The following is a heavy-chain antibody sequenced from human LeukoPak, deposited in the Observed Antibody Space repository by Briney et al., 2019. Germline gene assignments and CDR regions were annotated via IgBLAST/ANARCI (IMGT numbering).Heavy chain of an antibody. Sequence: ASVKVSCKASGYTFTSYAMNWVRQAPGQGLEWMGWINTNTGNPTYAQGFTGRFVFSLDTSVSTAYLQISSLKAEDTAVYYCARDAPDIVVVVAATRNPNWFDPWGQGTLVTVSS. CDR1: GYTFTSYA. J-gene: IGHJ5*02. CDR3: ARDAPDIVVVVAATRNPNWFDP. V-gene: IGHV7-4-1*02. D-gene: IGHD2-15*01. CDR2: INTNTGNP.